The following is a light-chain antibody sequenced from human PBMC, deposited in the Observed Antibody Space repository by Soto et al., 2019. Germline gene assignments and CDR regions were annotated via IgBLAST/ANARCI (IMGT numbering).Light chain of an antibody. J-gene: IGKJ2*01. CDR1: QSLLHSNGYNF. V-gene: IGKV2-28*01. CDR3: MQALQTPYT. CDR2: LGS. Sequence: DIVMTQSPVSLPVTPGEPASISCRSSQSLLHSNGYNFLDWYLQKPGQSPQLLIYLGSNRASGVPDRFSGSGSGTDFTLRISTVEAEDVGIYYCMQALQTPYTFGQGTKLEIK.